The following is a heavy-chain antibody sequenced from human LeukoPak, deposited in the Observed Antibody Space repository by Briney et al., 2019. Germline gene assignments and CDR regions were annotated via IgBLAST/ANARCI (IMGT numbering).Heavy chain of an antibody. CDR2: ISGNGNNI. D-gene: IGHD3-3*01. CDR3: AKDLPQYYYFWSGYYGGFDY. V-gene: IGHV3-43*02. Sequence: GGSLRLSCAASGFTFEDYAMHWVRQGPGKGLEWVSLISGNGNNIYYADSVKGRFTISRDNSKNSLYLQMNSLRTEDTALYYCAKDLPQYYYFWSGYYGGFDYWGQGTLVTVSS. J-gene: IGHJ4*02. CDR1: GFTFEDYA.